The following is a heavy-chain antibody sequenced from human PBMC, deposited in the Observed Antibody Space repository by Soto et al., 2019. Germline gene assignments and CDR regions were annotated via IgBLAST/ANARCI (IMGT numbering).Heavy chain of an antibody. V-gene: IGHV3-30-3*01. CDR2: ISYNVVNK. J-gene: IGHJ1*01. CDR1: GFTLSGNA. CDR3: ARPLGRYLEGLGGDHFGC. D-gene: IGHD3-3*01. Sequence: PWGSLRLSCVASGFTLSGNAMHWVRQAPGKGLEWVALISYNVVNKYYADSVMGRFTISRDTSKETLFLQMTSLRTEDTAVYYCARPLGRYLEGLGGDHFGCWGTGTLVTVSS.